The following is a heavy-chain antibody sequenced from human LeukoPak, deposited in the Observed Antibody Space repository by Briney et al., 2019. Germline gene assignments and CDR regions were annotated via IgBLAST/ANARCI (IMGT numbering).Heavy chain of an antibody. Sequence: ASVKVSCKASGGTFSSYAISWVRQAPGQGLEWMGGIIPIFGTANYAQKFQGRVTITADESTSTAYMELSSLRSEDTAVYYCAAFWRARYSSSSYGIFDYWGQGTLVTVSS. D-gene: IGHD6-6*01. CDR2: IIPIFGTA. CDR1: GGTFSSYA. J-gene: IGHJ4*02. CDR3: AAFWRARYSSSSYGIFDY. V-gene: IGHV1-69*13.